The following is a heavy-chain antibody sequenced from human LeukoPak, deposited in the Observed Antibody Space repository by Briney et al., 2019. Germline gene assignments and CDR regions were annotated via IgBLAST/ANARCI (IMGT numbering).Heavy chain of an antibody. V-gene: IGHV4-39*01. J-gene: IGHJ3*02. CDR3: ARQRIQLWLYAFDI. Sequence: SETLSLTCTVSGGSISSSSYYWGWIRQPPGKGLEWIGSIYYSGSTYYNPSLKSRVTISVDTSKNQFSLKLSSVTAADTAVYYCARQRIQLWLYAFDIWGQGTMVTVSS. D-gene: IGHD5-18*01. CDR1: GGSISSSSYY. CDR2: IYYSGST.